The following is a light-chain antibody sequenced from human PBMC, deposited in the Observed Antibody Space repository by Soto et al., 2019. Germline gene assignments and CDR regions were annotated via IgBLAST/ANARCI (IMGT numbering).Light chain of an antibody. CDR2: DAS. CDR3: QQYDNWPLT. CDR1: QSVSRY. J-gene: IGKJ4*01. V-gene: IGKV3-11*01. Sequence: ENVFTQPPATLSLSPGGRATLSCRASQSVSRYLAWYQQKPGQAPRLLIYDASNRATGIPARFSGSGSGTDFTLTISSLEPEDFAVYYCQQYDNWPLTVGGGTKVDIK.